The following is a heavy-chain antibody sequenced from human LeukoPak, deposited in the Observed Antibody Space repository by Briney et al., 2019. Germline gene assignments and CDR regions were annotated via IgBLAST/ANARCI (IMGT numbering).Heavy chain of an antibody. D-gene: IGHD3-22*01. Sequence: PSGTLSLTCAVSGGSISSSNWWSWVRQPPGKGLEWIGEIYHSGSTNYNPSLKSRVTISVDKSKNQFSLKLSSVTAADTAVYYCARVLYYYDSSGYENAFDIWGQGTMVTVSS. CDR2: IYHSGST. V-gene: IGHV4-4*02. CDR3: ARVLYYYDSSGYENAFDI. J-gene: IGHJ3*02. CDR1: GGSISSSNW.